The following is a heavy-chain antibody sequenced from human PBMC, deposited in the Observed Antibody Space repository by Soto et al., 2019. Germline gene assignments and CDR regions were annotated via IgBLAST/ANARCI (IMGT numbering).Heavy chain of an antibody. V-gene: IGHV3-15*07. Sequence: PGGSLRLSCAASGFTFSNAWMNWVRQAPGKGLEWVGRIKSKTDGGTTDYAAPVKGRFTISGDDSKNTLYLQMNSLKTEDTAVYYCTTAYVLRFLEWPQYYYGMDVWGQGTTVTVSS. CDR2: IKSKTDGGTT. D-gene: IGHD3-3*01. CDR3: TTAYVLRFLEWPQYYYGMDV. CDR1: GFTFSNAW. J-gene: IGHJ6*02.